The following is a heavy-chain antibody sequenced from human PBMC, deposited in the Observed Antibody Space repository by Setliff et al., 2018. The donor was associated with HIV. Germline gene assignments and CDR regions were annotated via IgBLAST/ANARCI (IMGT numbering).Heavy chain of an antibody. Sequence: GASVKVSCKASGYTFTGHYLHWVRQAPGQGLEWLGGVNPNSGDAIYAQNFQGRVTMTRDTSLNAAYMELRGLRSDDTAVYYCARNFGLSPSGKYYYYYGMDIWGQGTTVTVSS. J-gene: IGHJ6*02. V-gene: IGHV1-2*02. CDR2: VNPNSGDA. D-gene: IGHD3-10*01. CDR1: GYTFTGHY. CDR3: ARNFGLSPSGKYYYYYGMDI.